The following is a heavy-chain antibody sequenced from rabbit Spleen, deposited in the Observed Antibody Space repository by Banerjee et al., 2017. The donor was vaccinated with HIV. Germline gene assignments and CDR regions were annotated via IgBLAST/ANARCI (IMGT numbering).Heavy chain of an antibody. V-gene: IGHV1S7*01. CDR2: IDPVFGIT. CDR3: LRDRANIGGDYGPYYFDL. D-gene: IGHD2-1*01. Sequence: QLKESGGGLVQPGGSLKLSCKASGFTLSSYYMNWVRQAPGQGLEWIGYIDPVFGITFYANWVNGRFTISRHNAQNTLYLQLDSLTAADTATYFCLRDRANIGGDYGPYYFDLWGPGTLVTVS. J-gene: IGHJ4*01. CDR1: GFTLSSYY.